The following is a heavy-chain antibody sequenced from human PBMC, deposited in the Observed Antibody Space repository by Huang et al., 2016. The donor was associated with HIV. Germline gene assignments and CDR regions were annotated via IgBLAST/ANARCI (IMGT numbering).Heavy chain of an antibody. CDR3: ATVDYYDTSGPQRGYFDN. Sequence: QVQLVQSGAEVKKPGSSVKVSCKASGGSFRNFAIGWVRQAPGQGLEGRGGNIPTLGTANYAQKFQGRGTIIADESTSKAYMELSSLRSEDTAVYYCATVDYYDTSGPQRGYFDNWGQGTLVTVSS. CDR1: GGSFRNFA. CDR2: NIPTLGTA. V-gene: IGHV1-69*01. D-gene: IGHD3-22*01. J-gene: IGHJ4*02.